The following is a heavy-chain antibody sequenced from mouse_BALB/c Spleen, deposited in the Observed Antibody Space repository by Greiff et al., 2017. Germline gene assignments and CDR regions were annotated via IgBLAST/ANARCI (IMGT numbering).Heavy chain of an antibody. D-gene: IGHD1-1*01. CDR1: GYTFTSYW. CDR3: TRMRITTVVAPFDY. V-gene: IGHV1-69*02. J-gene: IGHJ2*01. CDR2: IYPSDSYT. Sequence: QVQLQQPGAELVRPGASVKLSCKASGYTFTSYWINWVKQRPGQGLEWIGNIYPSDSYTNYNQKFKDKATLTVDKSSSTAYMQLSSPTSEDSAVYYCTRMRITTVVAPFDYWGQGTTLTVSS.